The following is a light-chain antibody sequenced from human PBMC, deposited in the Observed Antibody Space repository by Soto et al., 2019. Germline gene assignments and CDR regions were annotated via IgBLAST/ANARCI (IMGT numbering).Light chain of an antibody. Sequence: DIVTTQSPDSLSVSLGERATISCKSSQTVFHSSYNKDFLAWYQQKPGQPPKLLFYWASTRESGVPARFSGGGSRTDFSLTISSLQPEDVAVYYCQQYYTSLSFGQGTKLEIK. J-gene: IGKJ2*03. CDR3: QQYYTSLS. V-gene: IGKV4-1*01. CDR1: QTVFHSSYNKDF. CDR2: WAS.